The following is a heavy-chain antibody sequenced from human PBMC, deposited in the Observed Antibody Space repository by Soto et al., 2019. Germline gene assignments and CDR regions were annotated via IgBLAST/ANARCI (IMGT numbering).Heavy chain of an antibody. CDR3: ARNNYSSNLERYYIAH. CDR2: ISYSGTT. J-gene: IGHJ4*02. D-gene: IGHD4-4*01. V-gene: IGHV4-30-4*01. Sequence: QVQLQESGPGLVKPSQTLSLTCTVSGVSIHNGDYYWSWIRQPPGKGLEWIGYISYSGTTYYNPSLKSRVSIAADTSKSQSSLTLSSVTAADPAVYYCARNNYSSNLERYYIAHWGQGTLVTVSS. CDR1: GVSIHNGDYY.